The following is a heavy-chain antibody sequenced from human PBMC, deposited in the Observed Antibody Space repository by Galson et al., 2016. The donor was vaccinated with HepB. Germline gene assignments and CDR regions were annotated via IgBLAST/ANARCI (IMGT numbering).Heavy chain of an antibody. CDR3: TRKTRWYFDL. V-gene: IGHV3-74*01. Sequence: SLRLSCAVSGLDFRRYWMHWVRQTPGKGLVWVSRINADGTATGYADSVKGRFTISRDDAKNTLYLQMNTLRVEDTAVYYCTRKTRWYFDLWGRGTLLTVSS. CDR1: GLDFRRYW. CDR2: INADGTAT. J-gene: IGHJ2*01.